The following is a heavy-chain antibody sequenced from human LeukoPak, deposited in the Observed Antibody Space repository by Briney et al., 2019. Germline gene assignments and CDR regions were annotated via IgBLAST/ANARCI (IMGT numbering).Heavy chain of an antibody. D-gene: IGHD4-17*01. CDR2: ITSSSSFI. CDR3: AREPTTVTTLSHFDY. CDR1: GFTFSDYK. Sequence: GGSLRLSCSASGFTFSDYKMNWVRQAPGKGREWVSSITSSSSFIYYADSMKGRFTVSRDNAKKLLYLQMDSLRAEDTAVYFCAREPTTVTTLSHFDYWGQGTLVTVSS. J-gene: IGHJ4*02. V-gene: IGHV3-21*01.